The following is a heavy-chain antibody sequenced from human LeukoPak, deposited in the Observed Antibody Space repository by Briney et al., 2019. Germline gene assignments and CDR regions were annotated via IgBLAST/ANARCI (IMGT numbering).Heavy chain of an antibody. CDR3: ARRDILTGSFDY. V-gene: IGHV4-34*01. D-gene: IGHD3-9*01. J-gene: IGHJ4*02. CDR2: INHSGST. Sequence: PSETLSLTCAVYGGSFSGYYWSWIRQPPGKGLEWIGEINHSGSTNYNPSLKSRVTISVDTSKNQFSLKLSSVTAADTAVYYCARRDILTGSFDYWGQGTLVTVSS. CDR1: GGSFSGYY.